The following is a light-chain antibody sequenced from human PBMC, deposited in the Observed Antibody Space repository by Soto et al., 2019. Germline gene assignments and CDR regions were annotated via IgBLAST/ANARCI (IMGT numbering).Light chain of an antibody. CDR3: QQSNNYFT. Sequence: IQLTQSPSSLSASVGDRVTITCRASQGLNTNLSWYQQKPGKAPNLLIYGASTLQKGVPSSFSGNGSGTVFTLTISILQPEDLATYYCQQSNNYFTFGPGTKVDIK. CDR2: GAS. CDR1: QGLNTN. V-gene: IGKV1-9*01. J-gene: IGKJ3*01.